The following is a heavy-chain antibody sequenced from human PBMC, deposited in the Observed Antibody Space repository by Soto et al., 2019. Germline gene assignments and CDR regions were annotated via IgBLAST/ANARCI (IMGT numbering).Heavy chain of an antibody. D-gene: IGHD2-15*01. CDR3: ARAVAAGIDY. CDR1: GYTFSSLD. V-gene: IGHV1-8*01. CDR2: MSPNSGKT. Sequence: ASVKVSCKASGYTFSSLDINWVRQATGQGLEWMGWMSPNSGKTGFAEKFQGRVTMTRDTSISTAFMELSSLRSEDTAVYYCARAVAAGIDYWGQGTLVTVSS. J-gene: IGHJ4*02.